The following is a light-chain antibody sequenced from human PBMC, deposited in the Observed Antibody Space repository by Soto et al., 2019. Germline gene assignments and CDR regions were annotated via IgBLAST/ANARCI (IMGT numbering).Light chain of an antibody. CDR3: SSYTSISTVV. CDR2: EVS. Sequence: QSALTQPPSASGSPGQSVTITCSGTENDIGFANYVSWYQQHPDEAPKLLIYEVSNRPAGVSNRFSGSKSGNTASLTISGLQAEDEADYYCSSYTSISTVVFGGGTKLTVL. J-gene: IGLJ2*01. CDR1: ENDIGFANY. V-gene: IGLV2-14*03.